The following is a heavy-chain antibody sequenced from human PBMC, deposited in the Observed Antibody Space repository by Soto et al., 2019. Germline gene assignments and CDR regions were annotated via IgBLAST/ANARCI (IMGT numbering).Heavy chain of an antibody. CDR2: IKQDGSEK. J-gene: IGHJ3*02. CDR1: GFTLSSYW. D-gene: IGHD2-8*01. Sequence: GGSLRLSCAASGFTLSSYWMSWVRQAPGKGLEWVANIKQDGSEKYYVDSVKGRFTISRDNAKNSLYLQMNSLRAEDTAVYYCARVPPDCTNGVCHRDHAFDIWGQGTMVTVSS. CDR3: ARVPPDCTNGVCHRDHAFDI. V-gene: IGHV3-7*01.